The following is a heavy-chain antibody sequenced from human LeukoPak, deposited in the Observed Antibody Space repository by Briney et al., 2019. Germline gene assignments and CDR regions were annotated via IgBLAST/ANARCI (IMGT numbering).Heavy chain of an antibody. J-gene: IGHJ6*02. CDR3: ARAGGYCSGGSCYYYYYGMDV. CDR1: GGTFSSYA. V-gene: IGHV1-2*06. D-gene: IGHD2-15*01. Sequence: ASVKVSCKASGGTFSSYAISWVRQASGQGLEWMGRINPDSGGTNYAQKFQGRVTMTRDTSISTAYMELSRLRSDDTAVYYCARAGGYCSGGSCYYYYYGMDVWGQGTTVTVSS. CDR2: INPDSGGT.